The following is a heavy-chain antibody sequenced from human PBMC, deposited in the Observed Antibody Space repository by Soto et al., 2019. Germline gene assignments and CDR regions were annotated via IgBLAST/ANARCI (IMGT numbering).Heavy chain of an antibody. J-gene: IGHJ4*02. D-gene: IGHD4-17*01. CDR3: ARVVHDYGDYPDY. CDR2: ISYDGSNK. Sequence: QVQLVESGGGVVQPGRSLRLSCAASGFTFSSYAMHWVRQAPGKGLEWVAVISYDGSNKYYADSVKGRFTISRDNSKNTLYLQMNSLRAEDTAVYYCARVVHDYGDYPDYWGPGTLVTVSS. V-gene: IGHV3-30-3*01. CDR1: GFTFSSYA.